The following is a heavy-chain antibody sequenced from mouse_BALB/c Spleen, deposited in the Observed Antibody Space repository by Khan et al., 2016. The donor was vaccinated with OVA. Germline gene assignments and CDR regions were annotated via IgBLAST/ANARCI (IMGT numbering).Heavy chain of an antibody. J-gene: IGHJ4*01. Sequence: QVQLKESGPGLVAPSQSLSITCTVSGFSLTTYGVNWVRQPPGKGLEWLGVIWAGGSTNYNSALMSRLSISKDKSKSQVFLRMNSLQTDDTAVYYCATIFHGKRYYAMDYWGQGTSVTVSS. V-gene: IGHV2-9*02. CDR1: GFSLTTYG. CDR2: IWAGGST. D-gene: IGHD2-1*01. CDR3: ATIFHGKRYYAMDY.